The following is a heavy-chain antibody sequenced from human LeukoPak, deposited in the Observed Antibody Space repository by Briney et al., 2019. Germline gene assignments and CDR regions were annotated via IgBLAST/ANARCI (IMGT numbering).Heavy chain of an antibody. J-gene: IGHJ4*02. V-gene: IGHV4-59*08. D-gene: IGHD4-17*01. CDR2: IYYSGST. Sequence: SETLSLTCTVSGGSISSYHWSWIRQPPGKGLEWIGYIYYSGSTNYNPSLKSRVTISVDTSKNQFSLKLSSVTAADTAVYYCARRAFYGDQYDYWGQGTLVTVSS. CDR3: ARRAFYGDQYDY. CDR1: GGSISSYH.